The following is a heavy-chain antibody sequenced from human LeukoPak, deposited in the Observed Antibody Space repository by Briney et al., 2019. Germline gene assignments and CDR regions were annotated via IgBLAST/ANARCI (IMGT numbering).Heavy chain of an antibody. V-gene: IGHV3-53*01. Sequence: PGGSLRLSCAASGFTFSSYSMNWVRQAPGKGLEWVSVIYSGGSTYYADSVKGRFTISRDNSKNTLYLQMNSLRAEDTAVYYCARASGYRIRAFDIWGQGTMVTVSS. CDR3: ARASGYRIRAFDI. J-gene: IGHJ3*02. D-gene: IGHD1-1*01. CDR1: GFTFSSYS. CDR2: IYSGGST.